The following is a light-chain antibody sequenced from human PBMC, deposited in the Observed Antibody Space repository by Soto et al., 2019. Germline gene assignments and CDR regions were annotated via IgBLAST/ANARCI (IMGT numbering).Light chain of an antibody. J-gene: IGLJ2*01. CDR2: RNN. CDR1: SSNIGSNY. Sequence: QSVLTQPPSASGTPGQRVTISCSGSSSNIGSNYVYWYQQLPGTAPKLLIYRNNQRPSGVPDRFSGSKSGTSASLAISGLRSEDEAEDYCAAWDDSLSGQGVFGGGTQLTVL. CDR3: AAWDDSLSGQGV. V-gene: IGLV1-47*01.